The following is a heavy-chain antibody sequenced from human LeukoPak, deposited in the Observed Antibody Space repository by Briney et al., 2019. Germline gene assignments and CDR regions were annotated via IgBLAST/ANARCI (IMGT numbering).Heavy chain of an antibody. CDR3: ARQRSGYDLYFDY. CDR2: IYYSGIT. J-gene: IGHJ4*02. V-gene: IGHV4-59*08. CDR1: GGSISSYY. D-gene: IGHD5-12*01. Sequence: PSETLSLTCTVSGGSISSYYWSWIRQPPGKGLEWIGYIYYSGITNYNPSLKSRVTISVDTSKNQFSLKLSSVTAADTAVYYCARQRSGYDLYFDYWGQGTLVTVSS.